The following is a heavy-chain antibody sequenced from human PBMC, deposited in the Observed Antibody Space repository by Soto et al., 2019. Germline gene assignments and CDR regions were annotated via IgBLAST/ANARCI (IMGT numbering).Heavy chain of an antibody. D-gene: IGHD4-17*01. CDR1: GLSLSTYHMG. Sequence: QITLKESGPTLVRPAQTLTLTCDFSGLSLSTYHMGVAWISQPPGKALEWLALIYWDDDKRYRPSLNDRLAISKDTSSNHVVLTITNIDHEDSATYFCAHAVDYDLMTFDHWGPGTLVTVSS. J-gene: IGHJ4*02. CDR2: IYWDDDK. V-gene: IGHV2-5*02. CDR3: AHAVDYDLMTFDH.